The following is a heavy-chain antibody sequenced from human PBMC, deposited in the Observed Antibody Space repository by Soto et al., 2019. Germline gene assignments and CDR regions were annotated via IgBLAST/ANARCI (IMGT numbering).Heavy chain of an antibody. Sequence: GASVKVSCKAPGFDFGSFGIQFLRQTRGRGLEWIGWIVVVSGSTNYARHFQGRVAISRDMSSSTAYLDLYDLKSDDTAVYFCSADHPHMAMGWPVWGQGTTVTVSS. V-gene: IGHV1-58*02. J-gene: IGHJ6*02. CDR1: GFDFGSFG. CDR3: SADHPHMAMGWPV. CDR2: IVVVSGST. D-gene: IGHD1-26*01.